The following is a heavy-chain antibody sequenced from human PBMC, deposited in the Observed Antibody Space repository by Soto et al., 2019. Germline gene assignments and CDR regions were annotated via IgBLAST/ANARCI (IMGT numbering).Heavy chain of an antibody. J-gene: IGHJ6*02. CDR1: GGTFSSYA. Sequence: SVKVSFKASGGTFSSYAISWLRQAPGQGLEWMGGIIPIFGTANYAQKFQGRVTITADKSTSTAYMELSSLTTEDTALYYCAKEVVRFGTEHYGLDVWGQGTTVTVSS. D-gene: IGHD3-10*01. CDR3: AKEVVRFGTEHYGLDV. V-gene: IGHV1-69*06. CDR2: IIPIFGTA.